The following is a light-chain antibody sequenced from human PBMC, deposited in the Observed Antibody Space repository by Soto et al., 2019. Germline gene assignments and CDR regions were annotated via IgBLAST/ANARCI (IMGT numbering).Light chain of an antibody. V-gene: IGKV1-5*01. CDR1: QSISSW. Sequence: DIQMTQSPSTLSASVGDRVTITCRASQSISSWLAWYQQKPGKAPKLLIYDASSLESGVPSRFSGSGSGTEFTLTISRLQPDDFATYYCQQYNSYSRTFGQGAKLEI. J-gene: IGKJ1*01. CDR3: QQYNSYSRT. CDR2: DAS.